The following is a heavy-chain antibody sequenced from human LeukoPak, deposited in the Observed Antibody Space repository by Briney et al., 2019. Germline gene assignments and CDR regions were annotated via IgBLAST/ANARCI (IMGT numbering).Heavy chain of an antibody. CDR3: ARFCSGWFFDY. CDR2: IYYSGST. J-gene: IGHJ4*02. V-gene: IGHV4-39*01. Sequence: SETLSLTCTVSGGSSSSSRYFWGWIRQPPGKGLEWVGSIYYSGSTSYNPSLKSRVTISVDTSKNQFSLKLSSVTAADTAVYYCARFCSGWFFDYWGQGTLVTVSS. D-gene: IGHD6-19*01. CDR1: GGSSSSSRYF.